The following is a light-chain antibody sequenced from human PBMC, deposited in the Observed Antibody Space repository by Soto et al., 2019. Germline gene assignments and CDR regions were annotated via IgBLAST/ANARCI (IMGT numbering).Light chain of an antibody. CDR2: ATS. CDR1: QDIRNF. V-gene: IGKV1-16*02. Sequence: DIQMTQSPSSLSASVGDRVTITCRASQDIRNFLAWFQQKPGKAPKSLIFATSILQSGAPSKFSGRGSGTEFTLTINSLQPEDSATYYCQQYSVYPITFGQGTRLEIK. CDR3: QQYSVYPIT. J-gene: IGKJ5*01.